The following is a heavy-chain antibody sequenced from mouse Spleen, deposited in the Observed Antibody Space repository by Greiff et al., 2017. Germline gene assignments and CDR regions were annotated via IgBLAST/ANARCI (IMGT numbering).Heavy chain of an antibody. V-gene: IGHV3-6*01. J-gene: IGHJ2*01. CDR2: ISYDGSN. CDR3: ARVGEGYYFDY. CDR1: GYSITSGYY. Sequence: EESGPGLVKPSQSLSLTCSVTGYSITSGYYWNWIRQFPGNKLEWMGYISYDGSNNYNPSLKNRISITRDTSKNQFFLKLNSVTTEDTATYYCARVGEGYYFDYWGQGTTLTVSS.